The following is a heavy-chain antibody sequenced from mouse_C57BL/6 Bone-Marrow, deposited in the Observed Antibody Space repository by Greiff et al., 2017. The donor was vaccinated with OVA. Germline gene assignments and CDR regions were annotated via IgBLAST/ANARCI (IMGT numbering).Heavy chain of an antibody. CDR2: IYPGSGST. D-gene: IGHD2-1*01. CDR1: GYTFTSYW. V-gene: IGHV1-55*01. CDR3: ASEHGNYVYYFDY. Sequence: VQLQQPGAELVKPGASVKMSCKASGYTFTSYWITWVKQRPGQGLEWIGDIYPGSGSTNYNEKFKSKATLTVDTSSSTAYMQLSSLTSEDSAVYYCASEHGNYVYYFDYWGQGTTLTVSS. J-gene: IGHJ2*01.